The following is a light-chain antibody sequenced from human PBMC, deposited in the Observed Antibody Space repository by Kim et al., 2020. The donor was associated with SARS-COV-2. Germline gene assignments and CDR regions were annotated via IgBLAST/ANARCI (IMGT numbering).Light chain of an antibody. CDR3: QTWDRSSQWV. J-gene: IGLJ3*02. Sequence: VSPGPPATITCSGDELGYKYACWYQQKAGQSPVLVIYEDNKRPSGIPERFSGSNSGSTATLTISGTQAMDEADYYCQTWDRSSQWVFGGGTQLTVL. V-gene: IGLV3-1*01. CDR1: ELGYKY. CDR2: EDN.